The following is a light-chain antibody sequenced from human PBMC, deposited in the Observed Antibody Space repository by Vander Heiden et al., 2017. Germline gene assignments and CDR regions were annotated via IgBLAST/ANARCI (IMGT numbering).Light chain of an antibody. Sequence: DIHMTQSPSTLYASIGDRVNITCRASQSISSWLAWYQQKPGKAPKFLIYDASSLESGVPSRFSGSGSGTEFTLTISSLQPDDFATYYCQQYLSYPVTFGQGTKLEIK. CDR3: QQYLSYPVT. CDR2: DAS. J-gene: IGKJ2*01. V-gene: IGKV1-5*01. CDR1: QSISSW.